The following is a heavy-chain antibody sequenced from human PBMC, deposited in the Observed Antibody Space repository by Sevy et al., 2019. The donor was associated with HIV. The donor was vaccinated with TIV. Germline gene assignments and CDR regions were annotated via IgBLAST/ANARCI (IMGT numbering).Heavy chain of an antibody. J-gene: IGHJ6*02. CDR2: IWNDGRNK. V-gene: IGHV3-33*01. CDR3: ARDACSAGSCYSTYYGMDV. Sequence: GGSLRLSCAASGFTFSSYGIHWVRQAPGKGLEWAAVIWNDGRNKYYADSVKGRVTISRDNSKNTLVLQMNSLRAEDTAVYYCARDACSAGSCYSTYYGMDVWGQGTTVTVSS. CDR1: GFTFSSYG. D-gene: IGHD2-15*01.